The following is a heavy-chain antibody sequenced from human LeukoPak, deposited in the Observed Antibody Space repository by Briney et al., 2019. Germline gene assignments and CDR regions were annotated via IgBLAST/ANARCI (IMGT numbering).Heavy chain of an antibody. CDR3: ARDMGGPAATDAFDI. J-gene: IGHJ3*02. CDR2: ISGSSSTI. CDR1: GFTFRSYD. Sequence: GGSLRLSCVASGFTFRSYDMNWLRQAPGKGLEWLSYISGSSSTIYYADSVKGRFTISRDNAKSSLYLQMNSLRDEDTAVYYCARDMGGPAATDAFDIWGQGTMVTVSS. V-gene: IGHV3-48*02. D-gene: IGHD3-16*01.